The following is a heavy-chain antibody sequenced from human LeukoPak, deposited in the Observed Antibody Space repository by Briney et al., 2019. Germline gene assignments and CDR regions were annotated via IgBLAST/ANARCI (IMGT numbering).Heavy chain of an antibody. J-gene: IGHJ4*02. CDR1: GGSISSYF. CDR2: IYASGST. Sequence: SETLSLTCTVSGGSISSYFWTWIRQPAGTGLEWIGRIYASGSTNYNPSFKSRVTMSLDKSKNQFSLSLSSVTAADTAIYYCATESRIGSDFWGQGTQVTVSS. D-gene: IGHD2-15*01. V-gene: IGHV4-4*07. CDR3: ATESRIGSDF.